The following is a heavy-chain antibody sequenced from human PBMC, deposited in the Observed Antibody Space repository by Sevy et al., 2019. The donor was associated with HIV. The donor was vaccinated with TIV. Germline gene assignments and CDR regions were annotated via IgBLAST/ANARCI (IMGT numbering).Heavy chain of an antibody. J-gene: IGHJ4*02. CDR3: AKASVARNLHFDY. V-gene: IGHV3-30*02. CDR1: GFTFSRYG. D-gene: IGHD6-19*01. Sequence: GGSLRLSCAASGFTFSRYGMHWVRQAPGKGLEWVASIRFDGNNKHYVDSVIGRFTISKDDSKNTQYLQMNNLRSEDTAVYYCAKASVARNLHFDYWGQGALVTVSS. CDR2: IRFDGNNK.